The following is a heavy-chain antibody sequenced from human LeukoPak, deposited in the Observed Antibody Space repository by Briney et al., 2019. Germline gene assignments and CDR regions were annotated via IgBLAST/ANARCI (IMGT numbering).Heavy chain of an antibody. CDR3: ARVCIAVAGTCWFDP. CDR1: GGSISSYY. D-gene: IGHD6-19*01. CDR2: IYTSGST. V-gene: IGHV4-4*07. Sequence: SSETLSLTCTVSGGSISSYYWSWIRQPAGKGLEWIGRIYTSGSTNYNPSLKSRVTMSVDTSKNQFSLKLSSVTAADTAVYYCARVCIAVAGTCWFDPWGQGTLVTVSS. J-gene: IGHJ5*02.